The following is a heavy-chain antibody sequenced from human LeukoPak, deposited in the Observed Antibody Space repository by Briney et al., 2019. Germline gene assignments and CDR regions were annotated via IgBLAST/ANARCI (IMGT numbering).Heavy chain of an antibody. J-gene: IGHJ1*01. CDR2: IYYSGST. Sequence: SETLFLTCTVSGGSISSYYWSWIRQPPGKGLEWIGYIYYSGSTNYNPSLKSRVTISVDTSKNQFSLKLSSVTAADTAVYYCVRGIVATTYFQHWGQGTLVTVSS. V-gene: IGHV4-59*12. CDR1: GGSISSYY. D-gene: IGHD5-12*01. CDR3: VRGIVATTYFQH.